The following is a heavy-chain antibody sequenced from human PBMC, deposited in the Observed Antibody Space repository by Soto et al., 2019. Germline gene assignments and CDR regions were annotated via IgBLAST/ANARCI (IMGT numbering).Heavy chain of an antibody. J-gene: IGHJ6*02. CDR3: ARDSVALYYYYYGMDV. CDR1: GFSLSTSGMC. V-gene: IGHV2-70*11. CDR2: IDWDDDK. Sequence: GPTLVNPTQTLTLTCTFSGFSLSTSGMCVSWIRQPPGKALEWLARIDWDDDKYYSTSLKTRLTISKDTSKNQVVLTMTNMDPVDTATYYCARDSVALYYYYYGMDVWGQGTTVTVS. D-gene: IGHD2-21*01.